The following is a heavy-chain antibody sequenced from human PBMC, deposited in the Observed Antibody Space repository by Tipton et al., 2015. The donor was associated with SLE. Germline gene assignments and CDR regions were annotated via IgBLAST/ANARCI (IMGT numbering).Heavy chain of an antibody. J-gene: IGHJ3*02. V-gene: IGHV4-34*01. CDR2: INHSGST. CDR3: ARDWLPDAFDI. CDR1: FWSFSVYY. Sequence: TLSLTCAVYFWSFSVYYWSWIRQPPGKGLEWIGEINHSGSTNYNPSLKSRVTISVDTSKNQFSLKLSSVTAADTAVYYCARDWLPDAFDIWGQGTMVTVSS. D-gene: IGHD5-12*01.